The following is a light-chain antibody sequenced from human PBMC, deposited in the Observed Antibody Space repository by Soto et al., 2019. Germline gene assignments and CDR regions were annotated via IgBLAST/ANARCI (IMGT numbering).Light chain of an antibody. Sequence: EKVMTQSPATLSVSPGVRSTLSCWARQNVKTRLAWYHQKHGQAPRLLIYDAFTRATGIPARFSGSASGTEFTLTIRSLQSEDFAVYYCQQNDEWPLTFGGGTKVEIK. CDR2: DAF. CDR1: QNVKTR. CDR3: QQNDEWPLT. J-gene: IGKJ4*01. V-gene: IGKV3-15*01.